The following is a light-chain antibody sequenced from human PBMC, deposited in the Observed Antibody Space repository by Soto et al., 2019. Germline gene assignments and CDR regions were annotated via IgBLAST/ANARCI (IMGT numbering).Light chain of an antibody. J-gene: IGKJ4*01. CDR1: QGIRTW. CDR3: QQSNSFPLT. V-gene: IGKV1-12*01. Sequence: SKMTQSPSAVAVSVGDRVAITCRASQGIRTWLAWYQQKPGKAPKVLIYAASSLQSGVPSRFSGSGSRTDFTLTLRSLQPEDSATSYCQQSNSFPLTFGGGTKVDIK. CDR2: AAS.